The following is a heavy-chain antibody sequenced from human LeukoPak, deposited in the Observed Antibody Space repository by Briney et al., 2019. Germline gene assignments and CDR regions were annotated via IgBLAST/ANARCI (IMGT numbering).Heavy chain of an antibody. V-gene: IGHV3-7*01. D-gene: IGHD3-3*01. Sequence: GGSLRLSCAAPGFTFSSYWMSWVRQAPGKGLEWVANIKQDGSEKYYVNSVKGRFTISRDNAKNSLYLQMNSLRAEDTAVYYCARDLTISVGPSWFDPWGQGTLVTVSS. J-gene: IGHJ5*02. CDR3: ARDLTISVGPSWFDP. CDR1: GFTFSSYW. CDR2: IKQDGSEK.